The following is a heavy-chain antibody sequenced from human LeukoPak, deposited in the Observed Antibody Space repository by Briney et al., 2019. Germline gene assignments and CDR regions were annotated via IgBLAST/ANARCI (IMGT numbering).Heavy chain of an antibody. CDR3: ARAHSSSSTFDL. CDR1: GFTFSDYG. D-gene: IGHD6-6*01. Sequence: GGSLRLSCAASGFTFSDYGIHWVRQAPDQGLEWVALIWYDGSKKYYADSVKGRFTISRDSTKNTLYLQLNSLRADDTAVYYCARAHSSSSTFDLWGQGTLVTVSS. CDR2: IWYDGSKK. J-gene: IGHJ4*02. V-gene: IGHV3-33*01.